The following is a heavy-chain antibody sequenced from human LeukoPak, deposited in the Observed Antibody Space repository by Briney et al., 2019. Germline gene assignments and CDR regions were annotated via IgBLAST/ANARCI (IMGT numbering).Heavy chain of an antibody. D-gene: IGHD1-26*01. V-gene: IGHV3-21*01. Sequence: GGSLRLSCAASGFTFSSYSMNWVRQAPGKGLEWVSSISSSSIYICYADSVKGRFTIPRDNAKKSLYLQMNSLRAEDTAVYYCARDILGSQTPFDYWGQGTLVTVSS. CDR2: ISSSSIYI. J-gene: IGHJ4*02. CDR1: GFTFSSYS. CDR3: ARDILGSQTPFDY.